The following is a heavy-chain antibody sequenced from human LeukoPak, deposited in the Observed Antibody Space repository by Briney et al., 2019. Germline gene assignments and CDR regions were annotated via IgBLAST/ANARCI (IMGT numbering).Heavy chain of an antibody. D-gene: IGHD2-2*01. Sequence: QAGGSLRLSCAASGFTFGSYGMHWVRQAPGKGLEWVAFIRYDGSNKYYADSVKGRFTISRDNSKNTLYLQMNSLRAEDTAVYYCAKCSSTSCYEWGQGTMVTVSS. CDR2: IRYDGSNK. CDR3: AKCSSTSCYE. J-gene: IGHJ3*01. V-gene: IGHV3-30*02. CDR1: GFTFGSYG.